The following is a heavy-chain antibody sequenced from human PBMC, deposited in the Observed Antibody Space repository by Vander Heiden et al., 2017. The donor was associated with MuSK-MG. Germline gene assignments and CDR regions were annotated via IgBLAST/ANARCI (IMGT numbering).Heavy chain of an antibody. CDR1: GFTFDDSA. J-gene: IGHJ4*02. CDR2: ISWNSGSI. CDR3: AKDGYYGSGSYSGFDY. V-gene: IGHV3-9*01. D-gene: IGHD3-10*01. Sequence: EVQLVESGGGLVQPGRSLRLSCAASGFTFDDSAMHWVRQAPGKGLEWVSGISWNSGSIGYADSVKGRFTISRDNAKNSLYLQINSLRAEDTALYYCAKDGYYGSGSYSGFDYWGQGTLVTVSS.